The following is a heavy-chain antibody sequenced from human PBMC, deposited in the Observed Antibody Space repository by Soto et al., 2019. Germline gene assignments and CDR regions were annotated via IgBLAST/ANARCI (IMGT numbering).Heavy chain of an antibody. CDR2: INHSGST. D-gene: IGHD3-22*01. V-gene: IGHV4-34*01. Sequence: PSETLSLTCAVYGGSFSGYYWSWIRQPPGKGLEWIGEINHSGSTNYNPSLKSRVTISVDTSKNQSSLKLSSVTAADTAVYYCARGIYDSSGYYYYYFDYWGQGTLVTVSS. J-gene: IGHJ4*02. CDR3: ARGIYDSSGYYYYYFDY. CDR1: GGSFSGYY.